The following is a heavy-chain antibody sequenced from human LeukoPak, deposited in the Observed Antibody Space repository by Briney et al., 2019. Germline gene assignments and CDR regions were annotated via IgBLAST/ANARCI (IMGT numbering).Heavy chain of an antibody. D-gene: IGHD5-12*01. Sequence: GGSLRLSCAASGFTFSIYAMSWVRQAPGKGLEWVSVISHGGDNAWYADSVKGRFTISRDNSKSTLFLQMNSLRADDTAIYYCAKGRSGYYEGLDYWGQGILVTVSS. J-gene: IGHJ4*02. V-gene: IGHV3-23*01. CDR3: AKGRSGYYEGLDY. CDR2: ISHGGDNA. CDR1: GFTFSIYA.